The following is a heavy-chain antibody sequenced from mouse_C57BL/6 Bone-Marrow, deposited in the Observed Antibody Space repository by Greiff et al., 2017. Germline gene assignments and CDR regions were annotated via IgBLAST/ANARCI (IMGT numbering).Heavy chain of an antibody. CDR1: GFTFSSYG. Sequence: EVQLVESGGDLVKPGGSLKLSCAASGFTFSSYGMSWVRQTPDKRLEWVATISSGGSYTYYPDSVKGRFTISRDNAKNTLYLQMSSLKSEDTAMYYCARHGGFAYWAKGLWSLSLQ. J-gene: IGHJ3*01. V-gene: IGHV5-6*01. CDR3: ARHGGFAY. CDR2: ISSGGSYT.